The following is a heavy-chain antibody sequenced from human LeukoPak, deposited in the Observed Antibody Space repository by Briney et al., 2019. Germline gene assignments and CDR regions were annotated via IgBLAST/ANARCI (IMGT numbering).Heavy chain of an antibody. Sequence: ASVKVSCKASGYTFTSYGISWVRQAPGQGLEWMGIINPSGGSTSYAQKFQGRVTMTRDTSTSTVYMELSSLRSEDTAVYYCARDLSSYDIDWKWFDYWGQGTLVTVSS. CDR3: ARDLSSYDIDWKWFDY. J-gene: IGHJ4*02. CDR2: INPSGGST. V-gene: IGHV1-46*01. D-gene: IGHD3-9*01. CDR1: GYTFTSYG.